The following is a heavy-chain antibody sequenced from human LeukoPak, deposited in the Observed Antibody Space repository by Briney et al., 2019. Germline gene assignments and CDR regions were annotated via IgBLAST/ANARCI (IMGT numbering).Heavy chain of an antibody. Sequence: SETLFLTCTVSDGAIAGYSWSWIRQPPGKGLEWIGYIYYSGDTNYNPSLQSRVTVSVDTSKNQFSLKLTSVTAADTAVYYCARTVYDSSGYYFPTGYYYYMDVWGKGTTATVSS. CDR1: DGAIAGYS. D-gene: IGHD3-22*01. CDR2: IYYSGDT. J-gene: IGHJ6*03. V-gene: IGHV4-59*01. CDR3: ARTVYDSSGYYFPTGYYYYMDV.